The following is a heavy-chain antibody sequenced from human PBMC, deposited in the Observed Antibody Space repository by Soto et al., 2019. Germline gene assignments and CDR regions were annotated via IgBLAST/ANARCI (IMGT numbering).Heavy chain of an antibody. CDR2: IYYDGSNK. V-gene: IGHV3-33*01. J-gene: IGHJ2*01. CDR1: GFSFSNYG. Sequence: QEQLVESGGGVVQPGRSLKLSCAASGFSFSNYGMHWVRQAPGKGLEWVALIYYDGSNKYYADSVKGRFTISRDNSRNTLYLQMSNLRAEDTAIYYCARDILVVGGGTGDWYLDLWGRGTLVTVSS. CDR3: ARDILVVGGGTGDWYLDL. D-gene: IGHD2-15*01.